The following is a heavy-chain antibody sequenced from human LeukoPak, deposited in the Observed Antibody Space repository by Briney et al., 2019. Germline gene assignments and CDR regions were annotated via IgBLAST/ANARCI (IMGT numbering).Heavy chain of an antibody. V-gene: IGHV3-7*03. Sequence: PGGSLRLSCVASGLTVSNHWMSWVRQAPGKGLEWVANIREERGQEYYADSVKDRFTISKNSAKNSLYLQMNTLRVEDTAMYYCASLDTAKQPLANHWGQGTLVTVSS. CDR3: ASLDTAKQPLANH. CDR2: IREERGQE. D-gene: IGHD5-18*01. J-gene: IGHJ5*02. CDR1: GLTVSNHW.